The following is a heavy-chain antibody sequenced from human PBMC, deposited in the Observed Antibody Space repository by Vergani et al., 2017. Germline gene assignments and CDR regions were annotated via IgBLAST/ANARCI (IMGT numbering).Heavy chain of an antibody. J-gene: IGHJ6*03. CDR2: ISSSSSYI. CDR1: GFTFSSYS. Sequence: EVQLVESGGGLVQPGGSLRLSCAASGFTFSSYSMNWVRQAPGKGLEWVSSISSSSSYIYYADSVKGRFTISRDNAKNSLYLQMNSLRAEDTAVYYCARVGIAALEGLFMTYLEAYYYYYMDVWGKGTTVTVSS. CDR3: ARVGIAALEGLFMTYLEAYYYYYMDV. D-gene: IGHD6-6*01. V-gene: IGHV3-21*01.